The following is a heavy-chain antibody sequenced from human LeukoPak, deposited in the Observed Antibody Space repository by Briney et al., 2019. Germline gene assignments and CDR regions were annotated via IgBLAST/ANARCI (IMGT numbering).Heavy chain of an antibody. D-gene: IGHD2-2*01. CDR2: ISGSGGST. CDR3: AKDSRVVPAAYYFDY. V-gene: IGHV3-23*01. Sequence: GGSLRLSCAASGFTVSSNYMSWVRQAPGKGLEWVSAISGSGGSTYYADSVKGRFTISRDNSKNTLYLQMNSLRAEDTAVYYCAKDSRVVPAAYYFDYWGQGTLVTVSS. J-gene: IGHJ4*02. CDR1: GFTVSSNY.